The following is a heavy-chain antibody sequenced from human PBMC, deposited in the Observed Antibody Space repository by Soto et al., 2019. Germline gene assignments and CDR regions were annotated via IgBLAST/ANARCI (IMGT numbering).Heavy chain of an antibody. CDR3: AGSYDYVWGSYPSDHYYYGMDV. Sequence: PSETLSLTCTVSGGSISSGDYYWSWIRQPQGKGREGIGYTYYSGSTYYNPSLKSRVTVSVDTSKNQFSLKLSSVTAADTAVYYCAGSYDYVWGSYPSDHYYYGMDVWGQGTTVTVSS. CDR1: GGSISSGDYY. D-gene: IGHD3-16*02. V-gene: IGHV4-30-4*01. CDR2: TYYSGST. J-gene: IGHJ6*02.